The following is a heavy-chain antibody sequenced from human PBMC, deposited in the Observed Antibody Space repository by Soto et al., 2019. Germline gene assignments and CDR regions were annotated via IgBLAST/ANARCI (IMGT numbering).Heavy chain of an antibody. CDR1: GDSVSSNSAA. D-gene: IGHD3-3*01. Sequence: SQTLSLTCAISGDSVSSNSAAWNWIRQSPSRGLEWLGRTYYRSKWYNDYAVSVKSRITINPDTSKNQFSLQLNSVTPEDTAVYYCARDRSGDFWSGYRYYYYYTDVWGKGTTVTVSS. CDR3: ARDRSGDFWSGYRYYYYYTDV. CDR2: TYYRSKWYN. V-gene: IGHV6-1*01. J-gene: IGHJ6*03.